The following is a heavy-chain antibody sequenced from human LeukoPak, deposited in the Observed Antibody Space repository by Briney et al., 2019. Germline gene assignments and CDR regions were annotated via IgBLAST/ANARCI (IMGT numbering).Heavy chain of an antibody. CDR3: ARARWIQLCRRLCPSWFDP. CDR1: GGSFSGYY. J-gene: IGHJ5*02. D-gene: IGHD5-18*01. V-gene: IGHV4-34*01. CDR2: INHSGST. Sequence: PSETLSLTCAVYGGSFSGYYWSWIRQPPGKGLEWIGEINHSGSTNYNPSLKSRVTISVDTSKNQFSLKLSSVTAADTAVYYCARARWIQLCRRLCPSWFDPWGQGTLVTVSS.